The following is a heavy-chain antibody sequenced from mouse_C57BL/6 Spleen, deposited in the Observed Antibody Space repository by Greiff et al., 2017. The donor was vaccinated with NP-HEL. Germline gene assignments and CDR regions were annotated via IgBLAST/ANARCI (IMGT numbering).Heavy chain of an antibody. CDR2: IDPENGDT. CDR3: TLITPAAY. J-gene: IGHJ3*01. Sequence: VQLQQSGAELVRPGASVKLSCTASGFNIKDDYMHWVKQRPEQGLEWIGWIDPENGDTEYASKFQGKATISADTSSNTAYLQLSSLTSEDTAVYYCTLITPAAYWGQGTLVTVSA. CDR1: GFNIKDDY. D-gene: IGHD1-2*01. V-gene: IGHV14-4*01.